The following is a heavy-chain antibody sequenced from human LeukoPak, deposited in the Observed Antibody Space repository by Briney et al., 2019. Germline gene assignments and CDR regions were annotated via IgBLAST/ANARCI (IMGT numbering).Heavy chain of an antibody. V-gene: IGHV1-18*01. CDR2: ISAHNGNT. CDR1: GHSFGNYG. D-gene: IGHD3-10*01. Sequence: ASVKVSCKASGHSFGNYGFSWVRQAPGQGLEWMGRISAHNGNTNYAQKFQGRVTMTTDTSTSTAYMELRSLRSDDTAVYYCARGFGEYWGQGTLVTVSS. J-gene: IGHJ4*02. CDR3: ARGFGEY.